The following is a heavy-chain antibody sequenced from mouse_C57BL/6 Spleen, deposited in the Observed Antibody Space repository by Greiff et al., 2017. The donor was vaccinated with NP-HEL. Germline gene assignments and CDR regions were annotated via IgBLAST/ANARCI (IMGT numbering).Heavy chain of an antibody. CDR3: ARPYDGSTHWYFDV. D-gene: IGHD1-1*01. Sequence: QVQLQQPGAELVMPGASVKLSCKASGYTFTSYWMHWVKQRPGQGLEWIGEIDPSDSYTNYNQKFKGKSTLTVDKSSSTAYMQLSSLTSEDSAVYYCARPYDGSTHWYFDVWGTGTTVTVSS. J-gene: IGHJ1*03. V-gene: IGHV1-69*01. CDR2: IDPSDSYT. CDR1: GYTFTSYW.